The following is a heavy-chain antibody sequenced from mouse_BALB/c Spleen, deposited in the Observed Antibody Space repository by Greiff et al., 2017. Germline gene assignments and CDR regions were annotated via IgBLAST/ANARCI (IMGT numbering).Heavy chain of an antibody. J-gene: IGHJ3*01. V-gene: IGHV5-4*02. CDR3: ARDEGYSQFAY. D-gene: IGHD3-1*01. Sequence: DVHLVESGGGLVKPGGSLKLSCAASGFTFSDYYMYWVRQTPEKRLEWVATISDGGSYTYYPDSVKGRFTISRDNAKNNLYLQMSSLKSEDTAMYYCARDEGYSQFAYWGQGTLVTVSA. CDR1: GFTFSDYY. CDR2: ISDGGSYT.